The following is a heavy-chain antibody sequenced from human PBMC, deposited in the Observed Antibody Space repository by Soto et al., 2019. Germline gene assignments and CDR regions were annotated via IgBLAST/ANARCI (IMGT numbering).Heavy chain of an antibody. D-gene: IGHD4-4*01. J-gene: IGHJ6*02. CDR2: IIPIFGTA. Sequence: QVQVVQSGAEVKKPGSSVKVSCKASGGTFSSYAISWVRQAPGQGLEWMGGIIPIFGTANYAQKFQGRVTITADESTSTAYMELSSLRSEDTAVYYCARDSNYVYDYYYYYGMDVWGQGTTVTVSS. V-gene: IGHV1-69*01. CDR1: GGTFSSYA. CDR3: ARDSNYVYDYYYYYGMDV.